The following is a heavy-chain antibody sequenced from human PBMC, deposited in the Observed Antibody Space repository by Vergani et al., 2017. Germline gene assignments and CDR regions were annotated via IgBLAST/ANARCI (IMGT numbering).Heavy chain of an antibody. CDR2: IYYSGST. CDR3: ARHSTVEWLVKLGWIDP. D-gene: IGHD6-19*01. Sequence: QLQLQESGPGLVKPSATLSLTCSVSGASIRSSNYYWGWIRQPPGKGLEWIASIYYSGSTYYNPSLKSRVTISVDTSKNQCSLQLSSVTAADTAVYFCARHSTVEWLVKLGWIDPWGQGILVTVSS. V-gene: IGHV4-39*01. J-gene: IGHJ5*02. CDR1: GASIRSSNYY.